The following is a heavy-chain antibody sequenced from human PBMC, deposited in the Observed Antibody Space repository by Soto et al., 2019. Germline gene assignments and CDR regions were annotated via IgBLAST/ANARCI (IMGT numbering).Heavy chain of an antibody. D-gene: IGHD3-9*01. Sequence: EVQVVESGGGLVKPGGSLRLSCAASGFTFSSHSMNWVRQAPGKGLEWVSTISSSSTYIYAADSVKGRFTISKDNAKNSLYLQMNSLRAEDTAVYYCAKVTGYYIDHWGQGTLVTVSS. CDR3: AKVTGYYIDH. V-gene: IGHV3-21*04. J-gene: IGHJ4*02. CDR1: GFTFSSHS. CDR2: ISSSSTYI.